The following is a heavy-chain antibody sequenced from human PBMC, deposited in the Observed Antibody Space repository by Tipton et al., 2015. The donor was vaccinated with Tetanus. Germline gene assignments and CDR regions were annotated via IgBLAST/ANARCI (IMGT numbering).Heavy chain of an antibody. CDR2: IYHSGST. V-gene: IGHV4-59*01. CDR1: GGSISSYY. D-gene: IGHD2-2*01. CDR3: AREVKECFGTSCYGGWFGR. Sequence: TLSLTCTVSGGSISSYYWGWIRQPPGKGLEWVGFIYHSGSTNYNPSLKSRTTISVDTSKNQFSLKLSSVTAADTAVYYCAREVKECFGTSCYGGWFGRWGQGTLVTVSS. J-gene: IGHJ5*02.